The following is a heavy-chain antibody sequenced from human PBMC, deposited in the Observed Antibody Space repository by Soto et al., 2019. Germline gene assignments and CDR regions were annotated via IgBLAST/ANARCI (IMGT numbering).Heavy chain of an antibody. Sequence: QVQLQQWGAGLLKPSETLSLTCAVYGGSFSGYYWCWIRQPPGKGLEWIGEINNSGSPNYNPSLKIRVTKSVDTSKNKFSLKLCSGTAADTAVYYCARTGLGYCTNGVCYPYYFDYWGQGTLVTVSS. CDR2: INNSGSP. V-gene: IGHV4-34*01. CDR3: ARTGLGYCTNGVCYPYYFDY. D-gene: IGHD2-8*01. CDR1: GGSFSGYY. J-gene: IGHJ4*02.